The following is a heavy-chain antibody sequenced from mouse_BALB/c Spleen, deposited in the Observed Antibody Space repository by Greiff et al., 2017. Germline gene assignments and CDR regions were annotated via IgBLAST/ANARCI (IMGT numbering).Heavy chain of an antibody. D-gene: IGHD3-3*01. Sequence: EVQRVESGGGLVQPGGSLKLSCAASGFTFSSYTMSWVRQTPEKRLEWVAYISNGGGSTYYPDTVKGRFTISRDTAKNTLYLQMSSLKSEDTAMYYCARRGTSGAMDYWGQGTSVTVSS. CDR1: GFTFSSYT. CDR2: ISNGGGST. J-gene: IGHJ4*01. V-gene: IGHV5-12-2*01. CDR3: ARRGTSGAMDY.